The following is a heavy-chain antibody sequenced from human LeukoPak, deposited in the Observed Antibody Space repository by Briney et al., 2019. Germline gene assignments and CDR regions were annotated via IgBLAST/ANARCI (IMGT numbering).Heavy chain of an antibody. Sequence: SETLSFTCTVSGGSISSYYWSWIRQPPGKGLEWIGYIYYSGSTNYNPSLKSRVTISVDTSKNQFSLKLSSVTAADTAVYYCAREGGNPLGMDVWGQGTTVTVSS. D-gene: IGHD4-23*01. CDR3: AREGGNPLGMDV. J-gene: IGHJ6*02. V-gene: IGHV4-59*01. CDR1: GGSISSYY. CDR2: IYYSGST.